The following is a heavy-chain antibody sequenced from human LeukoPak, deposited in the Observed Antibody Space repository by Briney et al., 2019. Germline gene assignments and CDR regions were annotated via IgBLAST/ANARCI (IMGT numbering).Heavy chain of an antibody. Sequence: GSSVTVSCKASGGTFSSYAISWVRQAPGQGLEWMGRIIPILGIANYAQKFQGRVTITADKSTSTAYMELSSLRSEDTAVYYCARDGYTIFGVVPPERIHGMDVWGQGTTVTVSS. D-gene: IGHD3-3*01. CDR2: IIPILGIA. CDR1: GGTFSSYA. V-gene: IGHV1-69*04. J-gene: IGHJ6*02. CDR3: ARDGYTIFGVVPPERIHGMDV.